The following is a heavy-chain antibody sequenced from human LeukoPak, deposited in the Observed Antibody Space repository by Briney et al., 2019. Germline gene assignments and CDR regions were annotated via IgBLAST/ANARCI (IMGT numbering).Heavy chain of an antibody. CDR1: GFTFSNYA. J-gene: IGHJ4*02. Sequence: GGSLRLSCAASGFTFSNYAMNWVRQAPGKGLEWVAFIRYDGNNKYYADSVKGRFTISRDNSKNTLYLQMNSLKTEDTAVYYCAKELGSGWYLNFDYWGQGILVTVSS. CDR2: IRYDGNNK. D-gene: IGHD6-19*01. CDR3: AKELGSGWYLNFDY. V-gene: IGHV3-30*02.